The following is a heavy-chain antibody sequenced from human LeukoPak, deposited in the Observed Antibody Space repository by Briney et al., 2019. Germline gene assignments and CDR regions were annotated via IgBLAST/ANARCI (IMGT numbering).Heavy chain of an antibody. CDR1: GFAFSSYA. CDR2: ISGTGGRT. J-gene: IGHJ6*02. Sequence: GGSLRLSCAASGFAFSSYAMSWVRQAPGKGLEWVSSISGTGGRTYYADSVKGRFTISRDNSKNTLYLQMYSLRAEDTVVYYCAKDSPYSSSRYGMDVWGQGTTVTVSS. V-gene: IGHV3-23*01. D-gene: IGHD6-13*01. CDR3: AKDSPYSSSRYGMDV.